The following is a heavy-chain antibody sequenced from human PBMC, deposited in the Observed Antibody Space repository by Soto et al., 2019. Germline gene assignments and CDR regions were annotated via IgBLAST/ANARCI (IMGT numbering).Heavy chain of an antibody. D-gene: IGHD2-2*01. V-gene: IGHV1-8*01. J-gene: IGHJ4*03. CDR3: ARGAESSASSSYDDH. CDR1: GYTFTSYD. CDR2: MNPNSGNT. Sequence: ASVKVSCKASGYTFTSYDINWVRQATGQGLEWMGWMNPNSGNTGYAQKFQGRVTMTRSTSISTAYMELSSLRSEDTAVYSCARGAESSASSSYDDHWDRRSRGTVAS.